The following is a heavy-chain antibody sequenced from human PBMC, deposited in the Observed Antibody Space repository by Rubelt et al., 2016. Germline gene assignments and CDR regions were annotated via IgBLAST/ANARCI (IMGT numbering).Heavy chain of an antibody. D-gene: IGHD6-13*01. CDR2: IYSGGNT. V-gene: IGHV4-39*01. J-gene: IGHJ5*02. CDR3: AKSAEGSTWYDA. CDR1: GGSISRSRYY. Sequence: QLQLQESGPGLVKPSETLSLTCIVSGGSISRSRYYWGWIRQPPGNGLEWIGSIYSGGNTYYNPSLNSRITISVDSSKNQFSLKLSRLTAADTAVYYCAKSAEGSTWYDAWGPGTLVTVSS.